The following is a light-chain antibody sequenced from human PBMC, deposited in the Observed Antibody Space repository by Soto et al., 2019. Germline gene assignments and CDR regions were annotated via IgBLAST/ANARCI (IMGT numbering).Light chain of an antibody. V-gene: IGKV3-15*01. Sequence: EIVLTQSPVTPSVSPGERASLSCRTSQCISTTLAWYQQKPGQAPRLLIYGASTRATGVPARFSGSGSGTEFTLTIDSLQSEDFAVYYCQQYNWWVTFGGGTKVDIK. CDR1: QCISTT. J-gene: IGKJ4*01. CDR2: GAS. CDR3: QQYNWWVT.